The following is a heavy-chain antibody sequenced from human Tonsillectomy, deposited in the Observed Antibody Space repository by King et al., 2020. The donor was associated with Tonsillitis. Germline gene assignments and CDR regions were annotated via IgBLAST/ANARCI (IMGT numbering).Heavy chain of an antibody. V-gene: IGHV3-9*01. CDR3: AKDISRDTWNYYVMDV. CDR2: IGWNSDKI. D-gene: IGHD1-1*01. Sequence: EVQLVESGGGLVQPGRSLRLSCAGSGFTFDDYAMHWVRQAPGKGLEWVSGIGWNSDKIGYADSVKGRFTISRDNAKNSLYLQMNSLRAEDTALYYCAKDISRDTWNYYVMDVWGQGTTVTVSS. CDR1: GFTFDDYA. J-gene: IGHJ6*02.